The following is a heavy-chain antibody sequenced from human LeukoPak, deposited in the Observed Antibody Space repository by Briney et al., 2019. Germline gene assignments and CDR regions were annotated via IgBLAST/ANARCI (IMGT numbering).Heavy chain of an antibody. CDR2: KKGDGSEK. D-gene: IGHD3-3*01. Sequence: GGSLRLLRAASGFPFSTYFMRLVRQAPRKGLEVVASKKGDGSEKYYVDSVKGRFTISRDNPKNSLYLQMNSVRAGDKRVFYCAREASGYYHVFDSWGKGTLVTVSS. J-gene: IGHJ4*02. CDR3: AREASGYYHVFDS. CDR1: GFPFSTYF. V-gene: IGHV3-7*01.